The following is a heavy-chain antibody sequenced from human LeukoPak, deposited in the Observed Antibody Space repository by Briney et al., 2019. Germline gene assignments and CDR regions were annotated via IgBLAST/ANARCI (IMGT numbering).Heavy chain of an antibody. Sequence: LPGGSLRLSCAASGFTFSSYAMSWVRQAPGKGLVWVSRINTDGSSTSYADSVKGRFTISRDNAKNTLYLQMNSLRAEDTAVYYCARLKLSGSPIDAFDIWGQGTMVTVSS. CDR2: INTDGSST. D-gene: IGHD1-26*01. CDR3: ARLKLSGSPIDAFDI. J-gene: IGHJ3*02. CDR1: GFTFSSYA. V-gene: IGHV3-74*01.